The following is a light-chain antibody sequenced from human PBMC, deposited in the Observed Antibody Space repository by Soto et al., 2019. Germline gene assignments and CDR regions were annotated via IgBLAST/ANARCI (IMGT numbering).Light chain of an antibody. J-gene: IGKJ1*01. V-gene: IGKV1-12*01. CDR2: AAS. CDR1: QGVSRW. CDR3: QQANSVPWT. Sequence: DIQMTQSPLSVSASVGDRVTITCRVSQGVSRWLAWYQQKPGKAPKLLIYAASSLQSGVPARFSGSGSGTDFTLTISSLQPEDFAIYYCQQANSVPWTFGQGTKVEIK.